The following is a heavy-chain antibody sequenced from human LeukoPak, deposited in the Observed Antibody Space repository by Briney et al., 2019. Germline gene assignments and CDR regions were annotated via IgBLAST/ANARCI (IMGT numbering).Heavy chain of an antibody. CDR1: GYSFTSYW. Sequence: GESLKISRKGSGYSFTSYWISWVRQMPGKGLEWMGRIDPSDSYTNYSPSFQGHVTISADKSISTAYLQWSSLKASDTAMYYCARQAVYYDSSGYEGNFDYWGQGTLVTVSS. J-gene: IGHJ4*02. CDR2: IDPSDSYT. V-gene: IGHV5-10-1*01. D-gene: IGHD3-22*01. CDR3: ARQAVYYDSSGYEGNFDY.